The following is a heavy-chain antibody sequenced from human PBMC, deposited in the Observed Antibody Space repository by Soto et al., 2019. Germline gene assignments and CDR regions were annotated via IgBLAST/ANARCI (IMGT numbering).Heavy chain of an antibody. V-gene: IGHV1-69*02. J-gene: IGHJ4*02. D-gene: IGHD2-15*01. CDR1: GGTFSSYT. Sequence: QVQLVQSGAEVKKPGSSVKVSCKASGGTFSSYTISWVRQAPGQGLEWMGRIIPILGIANYAQKFQGRVTITADKSTSTAYMELSSLRSEDPAVYYCASLYCSGGSCPSGGFDYWGPGTLVTVSS. CDR2: IIPILGIA. CDR3: ASLYCSGGSCPSGGFDY.